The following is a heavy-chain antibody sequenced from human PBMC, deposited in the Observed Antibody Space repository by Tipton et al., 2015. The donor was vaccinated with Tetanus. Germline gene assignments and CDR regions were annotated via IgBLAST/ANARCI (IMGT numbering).Heavy chain of an antibody. Sequence: LRLSCTVSGSSITSTTHYWGWIRQAPGKGLEWIGIIYYSGSTYYNASLRSRVTISVDTSKNQFSLQLRSVTAADTAVYYCARQDTLNYYYVGYFHDWGQGTPVTVSS. J-gene: IGHJ1*01. CDR2: IYYSGST. V-gene: IGHV4-39*01. CDR3: ARQDTLNYYYVGYFHD. D-gene: IGHD3-22*01. CDR1: GSSITSTTHY.